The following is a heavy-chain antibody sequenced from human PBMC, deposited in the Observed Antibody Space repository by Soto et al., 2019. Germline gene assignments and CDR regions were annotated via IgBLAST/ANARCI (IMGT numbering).Heavy chain of an antibody. CDR2: ISYDGSNK. J-gene: IGHJ4*02. CDR1: GFTFSSYG. V-gene: IGHV3-30*18. Sequence: PGGSLRLSCAASGFTFSSYGMHWVRQAPGKGLEWVAVISYDGSNKYYADSVKGRFTISRDNSKNTLYLQMNSLRAEDTAVYYCAKENGGPELGLLLGYWGQGTLVTVSS. CDR3: AKENGGPELGLLLGY. D-gene: IGHD3-16*01.